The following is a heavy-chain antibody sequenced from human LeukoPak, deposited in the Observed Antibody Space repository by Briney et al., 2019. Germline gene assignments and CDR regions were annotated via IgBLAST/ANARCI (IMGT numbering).Heavy chain of an antibody. CDR2: INPNSGGT. Sequence: GASVKVSCKASGSTFTDYYMHWVRQAPGQGLEWMGWINPNSGGTNFAQKFQGRVTMTRDTSISTAYMELNRLRSDDTAVYYCARGRDLIVGATPDYWGQGTLVTVSS. CDR3: ARGRDLIVGATPDY. J-gene: IGHJ4*02. CDR1: GSTFTDYY. D-gene: IGHD1-26*01. V-gene: IGHV1-2*02.